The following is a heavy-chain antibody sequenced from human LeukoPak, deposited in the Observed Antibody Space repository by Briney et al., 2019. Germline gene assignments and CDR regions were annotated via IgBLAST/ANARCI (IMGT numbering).Heavy chain of an antibody. Sequence: ASVKVSCKASGYTFTGYYMHWVRQAPGQGLAWMGGIIPIFGTANYAQKFQGRVTITADESTSTAYMELSSLRSEDTAVYYCARDGTRGYSYGYYYYYGMDVWGQGTTVTVSS. D-gene: IGHD5-18*01. V-gene: IGHV1-69*13. CDR1: GYTFTGYY. CDR2: IIPIFGTA. J-gene: IGHJ6*02. CDR3: ARDGTRGYSYGYYYYYGMDV.